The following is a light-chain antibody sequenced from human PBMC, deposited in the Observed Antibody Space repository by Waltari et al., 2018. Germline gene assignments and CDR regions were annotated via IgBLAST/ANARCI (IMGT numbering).Light chain of an antibody. Sequence: QSVVTQELSVSVSTGGTVTPPRAPSTADVPHGSYPNWFQQKPGQAPRALIVTTSNRHSWTPARFSGSLLGGKAALTLSGVQPEDEAEYYCLLQYGGAWVFGGGTKLTVL. CDR3: LLQYGGAWV. V-gene: IGLV7-43*01. J-gene: IGLJ3*02. CDR1: TADVPHGSY. CDR2: TTS.